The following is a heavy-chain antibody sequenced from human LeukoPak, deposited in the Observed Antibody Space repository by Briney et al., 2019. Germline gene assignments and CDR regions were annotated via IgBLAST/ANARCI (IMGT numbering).Heavy chain of an antibody. V-gene: IGHV4-34*01. D-gene: IGHD4-11*01. CDR3: ARDLGTVTTNSQTLYYYYYMDV. CDR1: GGSFSGYY. Sequence: SETLSLTCAVYGGSFSGYYWSWIRQPPGKGLEWIGEINHSGSTNYNPSLKSRVTISVDTSKNQFSLKLSSVTAADTAVYYCARDLGTVTTNSQTLYYYYYMDVWGKGTTVTVSS. CDR2: INHSGST. J-gene: IGHJ6*03.